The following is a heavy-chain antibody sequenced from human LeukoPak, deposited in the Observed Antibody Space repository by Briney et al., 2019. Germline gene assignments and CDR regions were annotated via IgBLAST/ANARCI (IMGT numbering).Heavy chain of an antibody. D-gene: IGHD6-6*01. V-gene: IGHV1-18*01. Sequence: GASVKVSCKASGYTCTSYGISWVRQAPGQGLEWMGWISAYNGNTNYAQKLQGRVTMTTDTSTSTAYMELRSLRSADTAVYYCAILSRYSSSSGEDYWGQGTLVTVSS. CDR1: GYTCTSYG. CDR3: AILSRYSSSSGEDY. CDR2: ISAYNGNT. J-gene: IGHJ4*01.